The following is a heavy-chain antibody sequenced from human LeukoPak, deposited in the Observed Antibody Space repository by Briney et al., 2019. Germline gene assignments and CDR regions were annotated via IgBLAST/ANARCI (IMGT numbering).Heavy chain of an antibody. V-gene: IGHV4-31*03. CDR3: ARDSANWGLRGSHYFDY. D-gene: IGHD7-27*01. J-gene: IGHJ4*02. CDR1: GVSINTGGYY. Sequence: PSETLSLTCTVSGVSINTGGYYWSWIRQHPGKGLEWIGYIYYSGSTYYNPSLKSRVTISVDTSKNQFSLKLSSVTAADTAVYYCARDSANWGLRGSHYFDYWGQGTLVTVSS. CDR2: IYYSGST.